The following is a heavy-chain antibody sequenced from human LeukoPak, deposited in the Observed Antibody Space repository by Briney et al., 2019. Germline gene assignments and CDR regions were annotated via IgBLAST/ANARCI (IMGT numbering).Heavy chain of an antibody. J-gene: IGHJ3*02. D-gene: IGHD4-17*01. V-gene: IGHV5-51*01. CDR3: ARPGPTDYVDAFDI. CDR2: IYSGDSDT. CDR1: GYIFTSYW. Sequence: GGALQISCKGSGYIFTSYWIGRGRQRPGKGLEGRGIIYSGDSDTRYSPSLQGQVTISADKYISTPSLQWSSLKASDTAMYYCARPGPTDYVDAFDIWGQGTMVTVSS.